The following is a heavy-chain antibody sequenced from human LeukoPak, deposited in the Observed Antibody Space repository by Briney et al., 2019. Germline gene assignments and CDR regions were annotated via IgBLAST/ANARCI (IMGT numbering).Heavy chain of an antibody. V-gene: IGHV4-39*01. D-gene: IGHD3-22*01. J-gene: IGHJ4*02. CDR3: ARHRSSSRGGSGFSQGQFDY. CDR2: IYYGGNT. CDR1: GGSISSSGYY. Sequence: SETLSLTCTVSGGSISSSGYYWGWIRQPPGKGLEWIGSIYYGGNTYYNPSLKSRPTISVDTSKDLFSLKLSSVTAADTALYYCARHRSSSRGGSGFSQGQFDYWGQGTLVTVSS.